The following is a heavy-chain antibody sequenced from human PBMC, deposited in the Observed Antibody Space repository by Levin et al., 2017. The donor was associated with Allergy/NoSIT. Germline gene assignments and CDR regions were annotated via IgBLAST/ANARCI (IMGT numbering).Heavy chain of an antibody. CDR1: GFTFSSYA. J-gene: IGHJ4*02. CDR3: ARPIYPGKTRGYSYGYFDY. V-gene: IGHV3-30-3*01. Sequence: GGSLRLSCAASGFTFSSYAMHWVRQAPGKGLEWVAVISYDGSNKYYADSVKGRFTISRDNSKNTLYLQMNSLRAEDTAVYYCARPIYPGKTRGYSYGYFDYWGQGTLVTVSS. CDR2: ISYDGSNK. D-gene: IGHD5-18*01.